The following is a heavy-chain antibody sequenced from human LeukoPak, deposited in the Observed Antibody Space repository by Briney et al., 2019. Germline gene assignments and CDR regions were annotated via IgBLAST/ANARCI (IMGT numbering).Heavy chain of an antibody. CDR3: ASNVDIVATTIGDYFDY. CDR2: IRYDGSNK. V-gene: IGHV3-30*02. Sequence: PGGSLRLSCAASGFTFSSYPMSWVRQAPGKGLEWVAFIRYDGSNKYYADSVKGRFTISRDNSKNTLYLQMNSLRAEDTAVYYCASNVDIVATTIGDYFDYWGQGTLVTVSS. D-gene: IGHD5-12*01. CDR1: GFTFSSYP. J-gene: IGHJ4*02.